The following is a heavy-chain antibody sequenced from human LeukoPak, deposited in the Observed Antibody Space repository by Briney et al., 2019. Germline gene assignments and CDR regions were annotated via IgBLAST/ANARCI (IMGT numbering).Heavy chain of an antibody. CDR3: ARGQYYDILTGYYTSNHFDY. Sequence: GGSLRLSCAASGFTFSSYWMSWVRQAPGKGLEWVANIKQDGSEKYYVDSVKGRFTISRDNAKNSLYLQMNSLRAEDTAVYYCARGQYYDILTGYYTSNHFDYWGQGTLVTVSS. J-gene: IGHJ4*02. V-gene: IGHV3-7*03. CDR2: IKQDGSEK. CDR1: GFTFSSYW. D-gene: IGHD3-9*01.